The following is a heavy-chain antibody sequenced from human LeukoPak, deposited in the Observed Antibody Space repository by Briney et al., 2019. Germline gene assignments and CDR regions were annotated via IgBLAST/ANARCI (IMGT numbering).Heavy chain of an antibody. J-gene: IGHJ3*02. V-gene: IGHV4-59*01. CDR3: VRASVESGGAFDI. Sequence: SETLSLTCTVSGGSISSYYWSWIRQPPGKGLEWIGYIYYSGSTNYNPSLESRITTSRDTSKNQFSLKLSSMTAADTAVYYCVRASVESGGAFDIWGQGTMVTVSS. CDR2: IYYSGST. CDR1: GGSISSYY. D-gene: IGHD2-15*01.